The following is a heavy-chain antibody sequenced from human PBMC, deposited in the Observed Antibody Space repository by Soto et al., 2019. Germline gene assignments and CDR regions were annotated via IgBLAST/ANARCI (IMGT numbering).Heavy chain of an antibody. Sequence: PSETLSLTCTVSGGSISSSSYYWGWIRQPPGKGLEWIGSIYYSGSTYYNPSLESRVTISVDTSKNQLSLKLSSVAAADTAVYYCATQEPSAVTYDYWGQGTLVTVFS. V-gene: IGHV4-39*01. CDR1: GGSISSSSYY. J-gene: IGHJ4*02. CDR2: IYYSGST. D-gene: IGHD2-21*02. CDR3: ATQEPSAVTYDY.